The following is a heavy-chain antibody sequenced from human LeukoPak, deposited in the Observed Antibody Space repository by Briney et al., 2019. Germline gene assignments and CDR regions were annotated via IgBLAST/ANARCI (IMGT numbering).Heavy chain of an antibody. D-gene: IGHD5-18*01. CDR3: ARDESWLPDY. J-gene: IGHJ4*02. CDR2: ISSSGSTK. CDR1: GFTFSSYA. Sequence: GGSLRLSCAASGFTFSSYAMSWVRQAPGKGLEWVSYISSSGSTKYYTDSVKGRFTISRDNAKNSLYLQMNSLRAEDTAVYYCARDESWLPDYWGQGTLVTVSS. V-gene: IGHV3-48*03.